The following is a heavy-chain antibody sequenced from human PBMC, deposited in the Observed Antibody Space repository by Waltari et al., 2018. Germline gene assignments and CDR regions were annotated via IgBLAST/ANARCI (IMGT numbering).Heavy chain of an antibody. Sequence: QVQLQESGPGLVKPSETLSLTCAVSGYSISSGYYWGWIRQPPGKGLEWIGSIYHSGSTYYNPSLKSRVTISVYTSKNQFSLKLSSVTAADTAVYYCAREAAAGAKPTDYWGQGTLVTVSS. CDR3: AREAAAGAKPTDY. CDR2: IYHSGST. D-gene: IGHD6-13*01. J-gene: IGHJ4*02. V-gene: IGHV4-38-2*02. CDR1: GYSISSGYY.